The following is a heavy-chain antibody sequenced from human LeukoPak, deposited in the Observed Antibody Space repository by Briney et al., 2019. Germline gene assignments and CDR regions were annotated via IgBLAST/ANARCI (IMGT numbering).Heavy chain of an antibody. V-gene: IGHV3-21*04. CDR3: ARSSPTIAAADIADVNGMDV. J-gene: IGHJ6*02. CDR1: GFTFSSYS. D-gene: IGHD6-13*01. Sequence: GGSLRLSCAASGFTFSSYSMNWVRQAPGKGLEWVSSISSSSSYIYYADSVKGRFTISRDNAKNSLYLQMNSLRAEDTAVYYCARSSPTIAAADIADVNGMDVWSQGTTVTVSS. CDR2: ISSSSSYI.